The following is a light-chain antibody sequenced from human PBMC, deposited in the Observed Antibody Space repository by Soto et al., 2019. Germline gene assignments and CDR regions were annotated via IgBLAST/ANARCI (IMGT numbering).Light chain of an antibody. CDR3: QTWGTGIAV. CDR2: LNSDGSH. CDR1: SGHSNYA. V-gene: IGLV4-69*01. Sequence: QLVLTQSPSASASLGASVKLTCTLSSGHSNYAIAWHQQQPEQGPRYLMKLNSDGSHRKGDGIPDRFLGSSSGAERYLTISSLQSEDEADYYCQTWGTGIAVFGGGTQLTVL. J-gene: IGLJ7*01.